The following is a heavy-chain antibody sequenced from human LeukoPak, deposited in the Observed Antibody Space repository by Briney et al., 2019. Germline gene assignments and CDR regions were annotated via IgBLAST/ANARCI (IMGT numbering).Heavy chain of an antibody. V-gene: IGHV1-69*13. CDR2: IIPIFGTA. Sequence: SVKVSCKASGGTFSSYAISWVRQAPGQGLAWMGGIIPIFGTANYAQKFQGRVTITADESTSTAYMELSSLRSEDTAVYYCARTSYYGSGSSPFDPWGQGTLVTVSS. D-gene: IGHD3-10*01. CDR3: ARTSYYGSGSSPFDP. J-gene: IGHJ5*02. CDR1: GGTFSSYA.